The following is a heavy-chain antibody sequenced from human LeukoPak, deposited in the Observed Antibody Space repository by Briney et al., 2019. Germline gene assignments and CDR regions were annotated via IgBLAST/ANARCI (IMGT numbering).Heavy chain of an antibody. Sequence: PGGSLRLSCAASGFTFSGYAMSWVRQAPGKGLEWVSTISGSGVSTYYADSVKCRFTSSRDNSKNTLYLQMNNLRAEDTAVYYCAKESRYYYGSGSFSSQFDYWGQGNLVTVSS. V-gene: IGHV3-23*01. CDR1: GFTFSGYA. D-gene: IGHD3-10*01. CDR3: AKESRYYYGSGSFSSQFDY. CDR2: ISGSGVST. J-gene: IGHJ4*02.